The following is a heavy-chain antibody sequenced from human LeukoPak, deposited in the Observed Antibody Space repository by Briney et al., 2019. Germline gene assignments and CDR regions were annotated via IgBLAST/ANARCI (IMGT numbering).Heavy chain of an antibody. J-gene: IGHJ3*02. D-gene: IGHD3-16*01. CDR1: GFRFGSDW. V-gene: IGHV3-7*01. Sequence: PGGSLRLPCAASGFRFGSDWMSWVRQAPGKGLEWVANINPDGSEKYYVDSVKGRFTISRDNDKNSLYLRLNSLRADDTAVYYCVRYYDPPVGDAFDIWGQGTLVTVSS. CDR3: VRYYDPPVGDAFDI. CDR2: INPDGSEK.